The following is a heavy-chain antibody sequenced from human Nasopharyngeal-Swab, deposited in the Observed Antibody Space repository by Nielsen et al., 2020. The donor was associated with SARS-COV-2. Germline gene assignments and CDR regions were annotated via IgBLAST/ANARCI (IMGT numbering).Heavy chain of an antibody. CDR2: INHSGST. J-gene: IGHJ4*02. CDR3: ARERGGPRDDSSGYLYYFDY. Sequence: WIRQPPGKGLEWIGEINHSGSTNYNPSLKSRVIISVDTSKNQFSLKLSSVTAADTAVYYCARERGGPRDDSSGYLYYFDYWGRGALVTVSS. V-gene: IGHV4-34*01. D-gene: IGHD3-22*01.